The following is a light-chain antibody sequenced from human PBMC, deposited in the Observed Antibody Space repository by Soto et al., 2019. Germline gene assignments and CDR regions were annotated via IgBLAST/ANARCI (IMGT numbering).Light chain of an antibody. CDR1: QSISSW. CDR2: KAS. CDR3: QQYNSYST. Sequence: DIQMTQSPSTLSASVGDRVTITCRARQSISSWLAWYQQKPGKAPKLLIYKASNLESGVPSRFSGSGSGTEFTLTISSLQPDDFATYYCQQYNSYSTFGQGTKVDI. V-gene: IGKV1-5*03. J-gene: IGKJ1*01.